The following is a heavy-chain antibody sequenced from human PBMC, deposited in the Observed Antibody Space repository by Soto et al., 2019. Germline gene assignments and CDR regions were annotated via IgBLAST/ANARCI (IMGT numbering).Heavy chain of an antibody. D-gene: IGHD3-10*01. CDR2: IYPGDSDT. CDR1: GYSFTSYW. J-gene: IGHJ4*02. Sequence: GESLKISCKGSGYSFTSYWIGWVRQMPGKGLEWMGIIYPGDSDTRYSPSFQGQVTISADKSISTAYLQWSSLKASDTAMYYCASGSHYYGSGSLSPFDNWGQGTLVNVSS. CDR3: ASGSHYYGSGSLSPFDN. V-gene: IGHV5-51*01.